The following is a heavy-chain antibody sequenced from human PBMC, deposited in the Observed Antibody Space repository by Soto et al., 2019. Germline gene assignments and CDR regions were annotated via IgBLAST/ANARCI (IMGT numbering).Heavy chain of an antibody. V-gene: IGHV4-61*01. J-gene: IGHJ5*02. D-gene: IGHD4-4*01. Sequence: PSETLSLTCTVSGGSVSSGSYYWSWIRQPPGKGLEWIGYIYYSGSTNYNPSLKSRVTISVDTSKNQFSLKLSSVTAADTAVYYCARDRSLDYSAYNWFDPWGQGTLVTVSS. CDR1: GGSVSSGSYY. CDR2: IYYSGST. CDR3: ARDRSLDYSAYNWFDP.